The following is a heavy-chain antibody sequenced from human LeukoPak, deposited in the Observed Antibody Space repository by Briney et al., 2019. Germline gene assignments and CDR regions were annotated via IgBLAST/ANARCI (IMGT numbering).Heavy chain of an antibody. Sequence: GGSLRLSCTASGFIFNDFWMSWVRQAPGEGLEWVANIRQDGGAKNYVDSVKGRFTISRDNAKNSVSLQMDGLRAEDTAVYHCVRESDVWSGPGIGRPLDVWGKGTTVTVSS. CDR1: GFIFNDFW. CDR2: IRQDGGAK. CDR3: VRESDVWSGPGIGRPLDV. V-gene: IGHV3-7*01. D-gene: IGHD3-3*01. J-gene: IGHJ6*04.